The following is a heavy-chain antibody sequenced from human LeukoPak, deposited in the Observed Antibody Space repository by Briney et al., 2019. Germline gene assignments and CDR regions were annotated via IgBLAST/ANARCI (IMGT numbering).Heavy chain of an antibody. J-gene: IGHJ4*02. CDR3: ATDLTYGSGSYGDY. V-gene: IGHV1-24*01. Sequence: ASVKVSCKASGYTFNSHGISWVRQAPGKGLEWMGGFDPEDGETIYAQKFQGRVTMTEDTSTDTAYMELSSLRSEDTAVYYCATDLTYGSGSYGDYWGQGTLVTVSS. CDR1: GYTFNSHG. D-gene: IGHD3-10*01. CDR2: FDPEDGET.